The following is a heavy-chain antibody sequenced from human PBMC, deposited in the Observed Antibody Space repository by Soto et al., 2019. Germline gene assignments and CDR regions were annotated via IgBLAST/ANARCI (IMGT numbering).Heavy chain of an antibody. J-gene: IGHJ4*02. CDR1: ADSFSKYY. Sequence: SEALSLTCSVSADSFSKYYWTWIRQPPGEGLEWIGYIYFNGNTNYNPSLKGRVTISIDTSKKQFSLNLSSVTAADTAVYYCASVTFGGVVLAHWGQGTLVTVSS. V-gene: IGHV4-59*01. CDR2: IYFNGNT. D-gene: IGHD3-16*01. CDR3: ASVTFGGVVLAH.